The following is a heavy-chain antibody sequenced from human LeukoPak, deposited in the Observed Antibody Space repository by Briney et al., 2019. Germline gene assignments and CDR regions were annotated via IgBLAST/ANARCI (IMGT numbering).Heavy chain of an antibody. D-gene: IGHD2-15*01. CDR1: GFTFDDYA. V-gene: IGHV3-9*01. J-gene: IGHJ5*02. CDR3: AKDRLPSGGSWLFDP. Sequence: GGSLRLSCAASGFTFDDYAMHWVRQAPGKGLEWVSGISWNSGSIGYADSVKGRFTISRDNAKNSLYLQMNSLRAEDTALYYCAKDRLPSGGSWLFDPWGQGTLVTVSS. CDR2: ISWNSGSI.